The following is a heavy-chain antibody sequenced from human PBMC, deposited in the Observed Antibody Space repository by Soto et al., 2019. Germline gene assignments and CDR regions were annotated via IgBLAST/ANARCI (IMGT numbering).Heavy chain of an antibody. CDR1: CGSISSGGYS. D-gene: IGHD5-12*01. CDR3: ARRRGFPYYYGMDV. V-gene: IGHV4-30-2*01. CDR2: IYQSGST. J-gene: IGHJ6*02. Sequence: TLSLTCAVSCGSISSGGYSWNWIRQPPGKGLEWIGEIYQSGSTNYNPSLKSRVTISVDTSKNQFSLKLTSVTAADTAVYYCARRRGFPYYYGMDVWGQGTTVTVSS.